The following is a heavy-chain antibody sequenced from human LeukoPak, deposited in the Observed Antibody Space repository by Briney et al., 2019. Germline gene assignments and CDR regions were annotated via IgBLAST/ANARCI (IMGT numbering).Heavy chain of an antibody. CDR2: ISAYNGNT. CDR3: ARDSRYYYDSSGYYDFDY. V-gene: IGHV1-18*01. Sequence: ASVKVSCKASGYTFTSYGISWVRQAPGQGLEWMGWISAYNGNTNYAQKLQGRVTMTTDTSTSTAYMELRSLRSDDTAVYYCARDSRYYYDSSGYYDFDYWGQGTLVTVSS. CDR1: GYTFTSYG. D-gene: IGHD3-22*01. J-gene: IGHJ4*02.